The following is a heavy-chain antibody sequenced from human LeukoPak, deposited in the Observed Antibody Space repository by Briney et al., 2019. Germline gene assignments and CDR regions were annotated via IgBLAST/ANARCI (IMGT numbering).Heavy chain of an antibody. D-gene: IGHD3-22*01. Sequence: GASVKVSCKASRFTFSSPTVQWVRQARGQRLEWIGWIVVGSGYTNYAQKFQERVTFTGDMSTGTVYMELSSLRSEDTAVYYCARNSPDSSAYYTSNDYYMDVWGKGTTVTVSS. CDR1: RFTFSSPT. J-gene: IGHJ6*03. CDR3: ARNSPDSSAYYTSNDYYMDV. CDR2: IVVGSGYT. V-gene: IGHV1-58*01.